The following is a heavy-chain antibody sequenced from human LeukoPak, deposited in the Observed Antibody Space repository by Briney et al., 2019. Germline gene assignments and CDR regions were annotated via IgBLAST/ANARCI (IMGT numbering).Heavy chain of an antibody. D-gene: IGHD6-19*01. CDR2: ISGSGRST. V-gene: IGHV3-23*01. Sequence: GGSLRLSCAASGFTFSSYAMSWVRQAPGKGLEWVSAISGSGRSTYYADSVKGRFTISRDNSKNTLYLQMNSLRAEDTAVYYCAKDRESSGWYRQYYFDYWGQGTLVTVSS. J-gene: IGHJ4*02. CDR3: AKDRESSGWYRQYYFDY. CDR1: GFTFSSYA.